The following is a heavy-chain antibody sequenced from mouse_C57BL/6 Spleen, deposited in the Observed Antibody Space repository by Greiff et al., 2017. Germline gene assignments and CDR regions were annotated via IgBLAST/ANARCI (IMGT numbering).Heavy chain of an antibody. J-gene: IGHJ2*01. CDR1: GYAFSSYW. CDR2: IYPGDGDT. CDR3: ARERGSLFDY. Sequence: QVQLKESGAELVKPGASVKISCKASGYAFSSYWMNWVKQRPGKGLEWIGQIYPGDGDTNYNGKFKGKATLTADKSSSTAYMQLSSLTSEDAAVYFCARERGSLFDYWGQGTTLTVSS. V-gene: IGHV1-80*01. D-gene: IGHD1-1*02.